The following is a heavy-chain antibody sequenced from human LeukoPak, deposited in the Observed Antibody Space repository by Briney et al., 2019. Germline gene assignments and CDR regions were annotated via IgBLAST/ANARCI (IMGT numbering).Heavy chain of an antibody. CDR3: ARAYSANIVVVPAAMSYYYYYYMDV. V-gene: IGHV1-18*01. D-gene: IGHD2-2*01. J-gene: IGHJ6*03. CDR1: GYTFTSYG. Sequence: ASVKVSCKASGYTFTSYGINWVRQAPGQGLEWMGWISAYNGNTNYAQKLQGRVTMTTDTSTSTAYMELRSLRSDDTAVYYCARAYSANIVVVPAAMSYYYYYYMDVWGKGTTVTVSS. CDR2: ISAYNGNT.